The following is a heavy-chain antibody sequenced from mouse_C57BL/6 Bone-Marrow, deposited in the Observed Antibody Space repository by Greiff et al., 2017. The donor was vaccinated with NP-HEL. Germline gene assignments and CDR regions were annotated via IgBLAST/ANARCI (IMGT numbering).Heavy chain of an antibody. CDR3: TKSWPQYYAMDY. V-gene: IGHV14-4*01. J-gene: IGHJ4*01. CDR1: GFNIKDDY. CDR2: IDPENGDT. Sequence: VQLQQSGAELVRPGASVKLSCTASGFNIKDDYMHWVKQRPAQGLEWIGWIDPENGDTEYASKFQGKATITADTSSNTAYLQLSSLTSEDTAVYYCTKSWPQYYAMDYWGQGTSVTVSS. D-gene: IGHD6-1*01.